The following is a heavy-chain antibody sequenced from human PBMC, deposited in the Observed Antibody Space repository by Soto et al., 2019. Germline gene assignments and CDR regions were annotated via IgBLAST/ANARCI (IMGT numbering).Heavy chain of an antibody. CDR3: ARDLPRDLVRGSFDI. J-gene: IGHJ3*02. D-gene: IGHD3-10*01. V-gene: IGHV1-46*01. CDR1: GYTFTRYN. CDR2: IDTRGGSA. Sequence: QAQLVQSGAEVKKPGASANISCKASGYTFTRYNIHWVRQAAGQGLEWMGIIDTRGGSADYTQRFQGRVTMTRDTSTGTVYMELSSLESEDTAVYYCARDLPRDLVRGSFDIWGQGTMVTVSS.